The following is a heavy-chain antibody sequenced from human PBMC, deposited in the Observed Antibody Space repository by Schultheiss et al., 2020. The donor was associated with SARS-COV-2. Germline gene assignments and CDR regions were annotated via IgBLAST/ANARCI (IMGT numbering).Heavy chain of an antibody. CDR2: IYYNGAT. J-gene: IGHJ3*02. Sequence: SETLSLTCTVSGGSLTSGHYYWGWIRQPPGKGLGSIANIYYNGATYYNPSLKGRVTISLDTSKNQFSLRLSSVTAADTAVYYCASAAVGGTATFDIWGQGTLVTVS. CDR3: ASAAVGGTATFDI. D-gene: IGHD6-19*01. CDR1: GGSLTSGHYY. V-gene: IGHV4-39*01.